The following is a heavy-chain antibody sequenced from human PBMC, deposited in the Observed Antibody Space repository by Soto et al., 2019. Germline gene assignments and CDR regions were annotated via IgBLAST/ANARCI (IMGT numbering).Heavy chain of an antibody. D-gene: IGHD3-10*01. V-gene: IGHV4-31*11. J-gene: IGHJ5*02. CDR1: GGSISSGGYS. CDR3: ARGTYYYGSGSYPWFDP. Sequence: TLSLTCAVSGGSISSGGYSWSWIRQPPGKGLEWIGNIHYSGRVNYNPSLESRITISVDTSNNQFSLKVTSVTAADTAVYFCARGTYYYGSGSYPWFDPWGQGTLVTVPQ. CDR2: IHYSGRV.